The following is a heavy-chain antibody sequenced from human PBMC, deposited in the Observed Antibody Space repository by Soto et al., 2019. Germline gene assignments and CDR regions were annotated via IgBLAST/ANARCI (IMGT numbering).Heavy chain of an antibody. Sequence: GGSLRLSCAASGFTFSSYWMSWVRQAPGKGLEWVANIKQDGSEKYYVDSVKGRFTISRDNAKNSLYLQMNSLRAEDTAVYYCARGSDFWSGYYYYYMDVWGKGTTVTVS. J-gene: IGHJ6*03. D-gene: IGHD3-3*01. V-gene: IGHV3-7*01. CDR3: ARGSDFWSGYYYYYMDV. CDR2: IKQDGSEK. CDR1: GFTFSSYW.